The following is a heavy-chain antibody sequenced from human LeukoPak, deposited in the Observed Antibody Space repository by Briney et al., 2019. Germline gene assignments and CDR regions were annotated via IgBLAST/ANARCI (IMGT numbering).Heavy chain of an antibody. D-gene: IGHD2-15*01. CDR2: ISYDGSNK. V-gene: IGHV3-30*03. CDR3: ARVLRYCSGGNCYSGGLGYMDV. J-gene: IGHJ6*03. CDR1: GFTFSNYG. Sequence: PGGSLRLSCAASGFTFSNYGMHWVRQAPGKGLEWVAVISYDGSNKYYADSVKGRFTISRDNAKNSLFLQMNSLRAEDTAVYYCARVLRYCSGGNCYSGGLGYMDVWGKGTTVTISS.